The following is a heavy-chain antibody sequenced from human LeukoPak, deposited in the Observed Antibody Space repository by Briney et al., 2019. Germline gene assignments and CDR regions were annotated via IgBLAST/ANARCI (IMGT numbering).Heavy chain of an antibody. CDR2: ITSSGTYI. CDR3: ARVYGSGSYSAYYFDY. D-gene: IGHD3-10*01. Sequence: PGGSLRLSCAASGFTFSSYSMNWVRQAPGRALEWVSSITSSGTYIFYADSVKGRFTISRDNAKNSLYLQMNSLGPEDTAVYYCARVYGSGSYSAYYFDYWGQGTLVTVSS. J-gene: IGHJ4*02. V-gene: IGHV3-21*01. CDR1: GFTFSSYS.